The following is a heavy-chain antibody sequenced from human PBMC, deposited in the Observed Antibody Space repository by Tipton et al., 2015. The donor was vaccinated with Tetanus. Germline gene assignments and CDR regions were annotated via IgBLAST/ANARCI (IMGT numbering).Heavy chain of an antibody. CDR1: GFTFSGFY. D-gene: IGHD2-2*01. CDR3: ARGAIRPLDY. J-gene: IGHJ4*02. CDR2: TSGSGNTI. V-gene: IGHV3-11*01. Sequence: QLVQSGGGLAKPGGSLRLSCAGSGFTFSGFYMSWIRQAPGRGLEWVAYTSGSGNTILYSDSVKGRFTVSRDNADNSVYLQMNHLRDDDTAMYFCARGAIRPLDYWGQGTLVTVSS.